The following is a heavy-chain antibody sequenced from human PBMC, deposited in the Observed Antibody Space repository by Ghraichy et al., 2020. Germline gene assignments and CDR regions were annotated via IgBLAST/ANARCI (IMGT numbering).Heavy chain of an antibody. Sequence: ASVKVSCKASGYTFTSYGISWVRQAPGQGLEWMGWISAYNGNTNYAQKLQGRVTMTTDTSTSTAYMELRSLRSDDTAVYYCAREEYYYDSSGYYNPDAFDIWGQGTMVTVSS. V-gene: IGHV1-18*04. J-gene: IGHJ3*02. CDR3: AREEYYYDSSGYYNPDAFDI. CDR2: ISAYNGNT. CDR1: GYTFTSYG. D-gene: IGHD3-22*01.